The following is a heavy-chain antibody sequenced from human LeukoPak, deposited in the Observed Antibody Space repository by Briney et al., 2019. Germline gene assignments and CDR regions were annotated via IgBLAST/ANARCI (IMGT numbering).Heavy chain of an antibody. CDR1: GGSLTNYY. CDR2: SYYSGIT. J-gene: IGHJ6*03. CDR3: VRGGSSSWPYYYYYMDV. D-gene: IGHD6-13*01. V-gene: IGHV4-59*01. Sequence: SETVSLPCTVSGGSLTNYYWSWIRQPPGKGLEWIGHSYYSGITNYNPSLKSRVTISVDTSKNQFSLRLSSVTAADTAVYYCVRGGSSSWPYYYYYMDVWGKGTTVTVSS.